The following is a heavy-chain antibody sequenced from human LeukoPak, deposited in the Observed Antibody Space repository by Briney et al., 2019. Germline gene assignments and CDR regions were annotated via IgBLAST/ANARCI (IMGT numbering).Heavy chain of an antibody. Sequence: ASVKVSCKASGYTFTGYYMHWVRQAPGQGLEWMGRINPNSGGTNYAQKFQGRVTMTRDTSISTAYMELSRLRSDDTAVYYCARDSSEFRSLISYWGQGTLVTVSS. D-gene: IGHD1-14*01. V-gene: IGHV1-2*06. CDR3: ARDSSEFRSLISY. CDR1: GYTFTGYY. CDR2: INPNSGGT. J-gene: IGHJ1*01.